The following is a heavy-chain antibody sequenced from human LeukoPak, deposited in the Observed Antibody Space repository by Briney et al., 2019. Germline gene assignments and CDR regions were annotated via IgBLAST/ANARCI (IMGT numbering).Heavy chain of an antibody. CDR3: ARAPMVRGVRNYYYYMDV. Sequence: ASVKVSCKASGYTFTGYYMHWVRQAPGQGLEWMGWINPNSGGTNYAQKFQGRVTMTRNTSISTAYMELSSLRSEDTAVYYCARAPMVRGVRNYYYYMDVWGKGTTVTISS. CDR2: INPNSGGT. CDR1: GYTFTGYY. V-gene: IGHV1-2*02. J-gene: IGHJ6*03. D-gene: IGHD3-10*01.